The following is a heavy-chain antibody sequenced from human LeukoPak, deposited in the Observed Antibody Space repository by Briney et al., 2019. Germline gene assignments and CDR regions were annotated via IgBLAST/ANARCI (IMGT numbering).Heavy chain of an antibody. J-gene: IGHJ4*02. CDR2: INTNTGNP. V-gene: IGHV7-4-1*02. CDR1: GYTFTSYA. D-gene: IGHD3-3*01. CDR3: ARGKTYYDFWSGYYRFDY. Sequence: ASVKVSCKASGYTFTSYAMNWVRQAPGQGLEWMGWINTNTGNPTYAQGFTGRFVFSLDTPVSTAYLQISSLKAEDTAVYYCARGKTYYDFWSGYYRFDYWGQGTLVTVSS.